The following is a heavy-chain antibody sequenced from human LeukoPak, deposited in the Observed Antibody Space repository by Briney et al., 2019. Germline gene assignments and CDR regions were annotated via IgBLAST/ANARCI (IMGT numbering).Heavy chain of an antibody. J-gene: IGHJ5*02. CDR2: INPSSGGT. Sequence: ASVKVSCRTSGYSFTDYYMHWVRQAPGQGLEWMGWINPSSGGTSSAQKFQGRVTMTRDTSITTVYMEVRWLTSDDTAVYYCARADRLHGGPYLIGPWGQGTLVTVSS. CDR1: GYSFTDYY. V-gene: IGHV1-2*02. D-gene: IGHD2-21*01. CDR3: ARADRLHGGPYLIGP.